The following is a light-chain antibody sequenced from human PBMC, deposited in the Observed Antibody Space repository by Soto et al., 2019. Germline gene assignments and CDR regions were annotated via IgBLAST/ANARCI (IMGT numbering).Light chain of an antibody. Sequence: EIVLTQSPATLSVSPGERATLSCRASQSVSSYLAWYQHKPGQAPRLLIYDASNRPTGIPARFSGSGSGTDIPLTISSLEPEDVTVYYRQQRTNWPTFGPGTKVDIK. CDR2: DAS. V-gene: IGKV3-11*01. J-gene: IGKJ3*01. CDR3: QQRTNWPT. CDR1: QSVSSY.